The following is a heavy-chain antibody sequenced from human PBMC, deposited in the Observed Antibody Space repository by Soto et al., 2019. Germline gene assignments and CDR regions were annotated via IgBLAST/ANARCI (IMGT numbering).Heavy chain of an antibody. CDR2: IYYSGST. V-gene: IGHV4-31*03. CDR3: AREGAAPYYYYGMDA. J-gene: IGHJ6*02. D-gene: IGHD6-6*01. CDR1: GGSISSGGYF. Sequence: PSETLSLTCTVSGGSISSGGYFWSWIRQHPGKGLEWIGFIYYSGSTYYNPSLKSRVTISVDTSKNQFSLKLSSVTAADTAVYYCAREGAAPYYYYGMDAWGQGTTVTVSS.